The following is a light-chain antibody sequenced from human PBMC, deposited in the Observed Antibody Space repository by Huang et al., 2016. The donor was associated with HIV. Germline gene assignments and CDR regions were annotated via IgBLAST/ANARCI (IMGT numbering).Light chain of an antibody. J-gene: IGKJ2*01. CDR2: GAS. V-gene: IGKV3-15*01. Sequence: EIVMTQSPGTLSVSPGERVTLSCRASQSVSSNLAWYQQKPDQAPRLLIYGASTRATGVPARFSGSGSGTEFTLTISSLQSEDFVVYYCQHYNNWPPRYTFGQGTKLEIK. CDR1: QSVSSN. CDR3: QHYNNWPPRYT.